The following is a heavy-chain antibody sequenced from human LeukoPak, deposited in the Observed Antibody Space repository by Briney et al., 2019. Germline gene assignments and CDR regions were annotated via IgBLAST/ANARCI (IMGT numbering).Heavy chain of an antibody. CDR2: ISAYNGNT. J-gene: IGHJ4*02. D-gene: IGHD4/OR15-4a*01. Sequence: ASVKVSCKASGYTFTSYGISWVRQAPGQGLEWRGWISAYNGNTNYAQKLQGRVTITRNTSISTAYMELSSLRSEDTAVYYCAVKDGANYDYFDYWGQGTLVAVSS. CDR1: GYTFTSYG. CDR3: AVKDGANYDYFDY. V-gene: IGHV1-18*01.